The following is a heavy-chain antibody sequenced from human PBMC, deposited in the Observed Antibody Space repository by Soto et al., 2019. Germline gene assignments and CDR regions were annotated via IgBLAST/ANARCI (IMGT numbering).Heavy chain of an antibody. V-gene: IGHV4-59*01. CDR2: ISHKGGT. J-gene: IGHJ4*02. D-gene: IGHD2-15*01. Sequence: QVQLQESGPGLVKPSETLSLTCTVSGDSISSSYWGWIRQPPGKGLEWIGYISHKGGTNYNPSLKARLSISGDASKSPFSLKVTSVTAADTAVYYCARLHHLGLEHSGGLDHWGQGTLVTVSS. CDR3: ARLHHLGLEHSGGLDH. CDR1: GDSISSSY.